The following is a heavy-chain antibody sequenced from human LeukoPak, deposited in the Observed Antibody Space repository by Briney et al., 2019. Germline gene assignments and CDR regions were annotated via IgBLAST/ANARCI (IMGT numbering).Heavy chain of an antibody. CDR3: ARQYSNNWYDDRGWFDP. Sequence: SETLSLTCTVSGGSISSYYWSWIRQPAGKGLEWIGRIYASGSTIYNPSLKSRVTMSVDTSKNQFSLKLSSVAAADTAVYYCARQYSNNWYDDRGWFDPWGQGTLVTVSS. CDR2: IYASGST. J-gene: IGHJ5*02. D-gene: IGHD6-13*01. V-gene: IGHV4-4*07. CDR1: GGSISSYY.